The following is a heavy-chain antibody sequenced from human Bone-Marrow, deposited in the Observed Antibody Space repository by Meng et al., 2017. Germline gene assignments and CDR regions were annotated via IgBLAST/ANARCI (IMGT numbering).Heavy chain of an antibody. CDR1: GGPFSRYA. D-gene: IGHD6-13*01. CDR2: IIPIFGTA. Sequence: VQAVESGAEVKKPGSSVKVSCKASGGPFSRYAISWVRQAPGQGLEWMGGIIPIFGTANYAQKFQGRVTITADESTSTAYMELSSLRSEDTAVYYCAREGIAAASLQDWGQGTLVTVSS. V-gene: IGHV1-69*01. CDR3: AREGIAAASLQD. J-gene: IGHJ1*01.